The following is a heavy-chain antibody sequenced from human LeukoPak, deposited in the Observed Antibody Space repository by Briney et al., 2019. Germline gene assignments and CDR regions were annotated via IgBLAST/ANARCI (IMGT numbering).Heavy chain of an antibody. CDR1: GGTLSSYA. CDR3: ARDRRGHSYGQTNDAFDI. D-gene: IGHD5-18*01. J-gene: IGHJ3*02. Sequence: SVKVSCKASGGTLSSYAISWVRQAPGQGLEWMGGIIPIFGTANYAQKFQGRVTITADESTSTAYMELSSLRSEDTAVYYCARDRRGHSYGQTNDAFDIRGQGTIVTVSS. CDR2: IIPIFGTA. V-gene: IGHV1-69*13.